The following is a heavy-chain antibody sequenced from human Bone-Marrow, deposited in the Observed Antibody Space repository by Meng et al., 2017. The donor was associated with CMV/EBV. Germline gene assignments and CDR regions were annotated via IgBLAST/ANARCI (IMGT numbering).Heavy chain of an antibody. D-gene: IGHD6-6*01. J-gene: IGHJ3*02. Sequence: GESLKISCAVSGFTFTRHDMHWVRQAPGKGLEWVSFIRYDGSNKYYADSVKGRFTISRDNSKNTLYLQMNSLRAEDTAVYYCARLGYSSSNAFDIWGQGTMVTVSS. CDR1: GFTFTRHD. V-gene: IGHV3-30*02. CDR3: ARLGYSSSNAFDI. CDR2: IRYDGSNK.